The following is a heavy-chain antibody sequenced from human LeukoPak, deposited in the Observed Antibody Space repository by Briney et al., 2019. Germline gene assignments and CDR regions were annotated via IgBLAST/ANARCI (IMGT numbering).Heavy chain of an antibody. CDR2: INPNSGGT. J-gene: IGHJ4*02. V-gene: IGHV1-2*02. CDR1: GYTFTGYY. D-gene: IGHD3-22*01. CDR3: AGGRYYYDSSGYYFEY. Sequence: ASVKVSCKASGYTFTGYYMHWVRQAPGQGLEWMGWINPNSGGTNYAQKFQGRVTMTRDTSISTAYMELSRLRSDDTAVYYCAGGRYYYDSSGYYFEYWGQGTLVTVSS.